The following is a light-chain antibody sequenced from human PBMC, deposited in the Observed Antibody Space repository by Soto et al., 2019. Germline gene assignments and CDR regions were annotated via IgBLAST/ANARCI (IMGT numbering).Light chain of an antibody. CDR3: QQYNDWPPTWT. CDR2: GVS. Sequence: EIVMTQSPATLSVSPGERATLSCRAGRSVSSNLAWYQQAPGQAPRLLIYGVSTRATGIPVRFSGSGSGTEFTLTISSLQSEDFVVYYCQQYNDWPPTWTFGQGTKV. J-gene: IGKJ1*01. V-gene: IGKV3-15*01. CDR1: RSVSSN.